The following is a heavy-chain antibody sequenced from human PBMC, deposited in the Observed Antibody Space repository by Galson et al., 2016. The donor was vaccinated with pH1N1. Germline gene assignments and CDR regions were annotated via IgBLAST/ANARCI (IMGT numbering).Heavy chain of an antibody. V-gene: IGHV3-30-3*01. CDR1: GSTFSTYA. CDR3: ARETPYSSGWGYYYGMDV. CDR2: TSYDGSNK. D-gene: IGHD6-19*01. Sequence: SLRLSCAASGSTFSTYAMHWVRQAPGKGLEWVALTSYDGSNKYYADSVKGRFTISRDNSKNTLYLEMNSLRAEDTAVYYCARETPYSSGWGYYYGMDVWGQGTTATVSS. J-gene: IGHJ6*02.